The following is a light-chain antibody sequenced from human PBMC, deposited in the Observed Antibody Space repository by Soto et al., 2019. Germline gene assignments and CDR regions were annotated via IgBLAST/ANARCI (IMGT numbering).Light chain of an antibody. Sequence: QSVLTQPASVSGSPGQSITISCTGTSSDVGSYNLVSWYQQHPGKAPKLMIYEVSKRPSGVSNRFSGSKSGNTASLTISGLQAEEEADYYCCSYADSSTYVVFGGGTQLTVL. CDR3: CSYADSSTYVV. CDR2: EVS. V-gene: IGLV2-23*02. CDR1: SSDVGSYNL. J-gene: IGLJ2*01.